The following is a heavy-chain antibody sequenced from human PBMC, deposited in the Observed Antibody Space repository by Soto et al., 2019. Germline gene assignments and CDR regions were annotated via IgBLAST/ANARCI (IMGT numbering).Heavy chain of an antibody. V-gene: IGHV3-30-3*01. CDR3: ARGHGDGWYFFDY. CDR1: GFTFSNYA. J-gene: IGHJ4*02. Sequence: QVQLVESGGGVVQPGRSLRLSCAASGFTFSNYAIHWVRQAPGKGLEWVAVMSYDGSSKYYADSVKGRVTISRDTSKNTLYLQMNSLRAEDPAVYYCARGHGDGWYFFDYWGQGTLVTVSA. CDR2: MSYDGSSK. D-gene: IGHD3-10*01.